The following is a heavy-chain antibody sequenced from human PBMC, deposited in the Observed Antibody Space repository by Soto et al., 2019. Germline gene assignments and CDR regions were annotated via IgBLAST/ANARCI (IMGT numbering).Heavy chain of an antibody. Sequence: LRLSCAASGFTFSSYSMNWVRQAPGKGLEWVSYISSSSSTIYYADSVKGRFTISRDNAKNSLYLQMNSLRDEDTAVYYCARGSLDIVVVPAASNDYWGQGTLVTVSS. CDR1: GFTFSSYS. J-gene: IGHJ4*02. V-gene: IGHV3-48*02. D-gene: IGHD2-2*01. CDR3: ARGSLDIVVVPAASNDY. CDR2: ISSSSSTI.